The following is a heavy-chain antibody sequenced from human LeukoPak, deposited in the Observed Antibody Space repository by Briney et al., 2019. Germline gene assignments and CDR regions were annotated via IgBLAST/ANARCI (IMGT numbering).Heavy chain of an antibody. CDR1: GYTFTSYG. D-gene: IGHD3-16*01. CDR3: TKVPRGYNWFDP. Sequence: SVKVSCKASGYTFTSYGISWVRQAPGQGLEWMGWISAYNGNTNYAQKLQGRVTMTTDTSTSTAYMELRSLRSDDTAVYYCTKVPRGYNWFDPWGQGTLVTVSS. V-gene: IGHV1-18*01. CDR2: ISAYNGNT. J-gene: IGHJ5*02.